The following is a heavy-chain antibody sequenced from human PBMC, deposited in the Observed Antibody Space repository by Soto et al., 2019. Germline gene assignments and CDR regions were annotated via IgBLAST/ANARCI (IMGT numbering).Heavy chain of an antibody. CDR3: AMVPDGGYSYGCCWFDP. CDR1: GGSISSSSYY. Sequence: LQLQESGPGLVKPSDTLSLTCTVSGGSISSSSYYWGWIRQAPGKGLEWIGSIYYSGSTYYNPSLKSRVPISVDASKSPFSLKLRSVAAAATAVYYCAMVPDGGYSYGCCWFDPWGQGTLVTVAS. V-gene: IGHV4-39*01. J-gene: IGHJ5*02. CDR2: IYYSGST. D-gene: IGHD5-18*01.